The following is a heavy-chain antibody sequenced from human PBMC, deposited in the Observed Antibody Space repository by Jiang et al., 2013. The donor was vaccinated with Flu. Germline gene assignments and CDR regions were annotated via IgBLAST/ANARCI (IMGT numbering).Heavy chain of an antibody. D-gene: IGHD3-22*01. CDR1: GFTFSSYA. CDR2: ISYDGSNK. J-gene: IGHJ4*02. Sequence: VQLLESGGGVVQPGRSLRLSCAASGFTFSSYAMHWVRRAPGKGLEWVAVISYDGSNKYYADSVKGRFTISRDNSKNTLYLQMNSLRAEDTAVYYCARGGYDSSGYPFDYWGQGTLVTVSS. V-gene: IGHV3-30*01. CDR3: ARGGYDSSGYPFDY.